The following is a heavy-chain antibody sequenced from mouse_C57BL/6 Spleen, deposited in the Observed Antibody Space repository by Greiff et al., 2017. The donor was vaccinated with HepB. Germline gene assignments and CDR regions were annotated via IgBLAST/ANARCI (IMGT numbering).Heavy chain of an antibody. CDR2: IYPGDGDT. Sequence: VQLQQSGPELVKPGASVKISCKASGYAFSSSWMNWVKQRPGKGLEWIGRIYPGDGDTNYNGKFKGKATLTADKSSSTAYMQLSSLTTEDSAVYFCERQDSYGSTLMDYWGQGTSVTVSS. CDR3: ERQDSYGSTLMDY. CDR1: GYAFSSSW. D-gene: IGHD1-1*01. V-gene: IGHV1-82*01. J-gene: IGHJ4*01.